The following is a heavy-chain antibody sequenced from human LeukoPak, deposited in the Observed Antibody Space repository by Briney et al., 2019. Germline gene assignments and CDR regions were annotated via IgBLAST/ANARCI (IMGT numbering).Heavy chain of an antibody. Sequence: ASVKVSCKASGYTFTSYYMHWVRQAPGQGLEWMGWISAYNGNTNYAQKLQGRVTMTTDTSTSTAYMELRSLRSDDTAVYYCARALSDYYYYYMDVWGKGTTVTVSS. CDR3: ARALSDYYYYYMDV. J-gene: IGHJ6*03. CDR2: ISAYNGNT. V-gene: IGHV1-18*04. CDR1: GYTFTSYY.